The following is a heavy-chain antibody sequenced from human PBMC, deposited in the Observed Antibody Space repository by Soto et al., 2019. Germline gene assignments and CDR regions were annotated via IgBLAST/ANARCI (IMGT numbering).Heavy chain of an antibody. CDR2: VYYSGST. V-gene: IGHV4-39*01. Sequence: QLQLQESGPGLVKPSETLSLTCTVSGGSISSSSYYWGWIRQPPGKGLEWIGSVYYSGSTYYNPSVKSRDTIAVDTSKNQFSLKLSAVAAADTAVYYCARHPAESGTGYYYYMDVWGKGTTVTVSS. D-gene: IGHD6-13*01. CDR3: ARHPAESGTGYYYYMDV. CDR1: GGSISSSSYY. J-gene: IGHJ6*03.